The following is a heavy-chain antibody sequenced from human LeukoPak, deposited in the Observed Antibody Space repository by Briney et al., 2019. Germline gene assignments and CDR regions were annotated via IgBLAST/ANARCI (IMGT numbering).Heavy chain of an antibody. D-gene: IGHD2-15*01. CDR1: GFTFSRFS. V-gene: IGHV3-21*01. CDR3: ALVGAASWAPLDY. J-gene: IGHJ4*02. Sequence: GGSLRLSCAVSGFTFSRFSMTWVRQAPGKGLEWVSSISSSSSYIYYRDSVKGRFTISRDSAKNSLYLQMHSLRAEDTAVYYCALVGAASWAPLDYWGQGTLVTVSS. CDR2: ISSSSSYI.